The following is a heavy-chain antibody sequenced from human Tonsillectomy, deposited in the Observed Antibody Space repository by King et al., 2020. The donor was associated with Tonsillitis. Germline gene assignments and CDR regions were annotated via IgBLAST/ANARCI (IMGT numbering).Heavy chain of an antibody. CDR3: ASDSFDYFYGRDV. V-gene: IGHV3-21*01. CDR1: GFTFSSYN. CDR2: ISSSSTYI. J-gene: IGHJ6*02. D-gene: IGHD3-3*01. Sequence: VQLVESGGGLVKPGGSLRLSCAASGFTFSSYNMNWVRQAPGKGLEWVSSISSSSTYIYYADSVRGRFTISRDSAKNSLYLQMNSLRAEDTAVYYCASDSFDYFYGRDVWGQGTTVTVPS.